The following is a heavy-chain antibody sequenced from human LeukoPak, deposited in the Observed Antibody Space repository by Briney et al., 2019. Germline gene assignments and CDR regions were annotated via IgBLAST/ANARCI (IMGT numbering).Heavy chain of an antibody. V-gene: IGHV4-30-4*01. CDR3: ASWSGGMDV. Sequence: SQTLSLTCTVSGGSISSGDYYWSWIRQPPGKGLEWIGCIYYSGNTYYNPSLKSRVIISLDTSKNRFSLRLSSVTAADTAVYYCASWSGGMDVWGQGTTVTVSS. CDR1: GGSISSGDYY. CDR2: IYYSGNT. J-gene: IGHJ6*02.